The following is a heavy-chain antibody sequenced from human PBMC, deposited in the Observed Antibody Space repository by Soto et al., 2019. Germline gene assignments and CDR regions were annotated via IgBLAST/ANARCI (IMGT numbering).Heavy chain of an antibody. J-gene: IGHJ5*02. CDR3: ARDNSIESFDT. CDR2: LYGTGAV. D-gene: IGHD2-15*01. V-gene: IGHV4-31*03. CDR1: GAALNSGNYY. Sequence: PSETLSLTCSASGAALNSGNYYWSWIRQVPGKGLEWIGHLYGTGAVGYNPSLRDRITISQDTSERQISLNLRLVTAADTAVYYCARDNSIESFDTWGQGTLVPVSS.